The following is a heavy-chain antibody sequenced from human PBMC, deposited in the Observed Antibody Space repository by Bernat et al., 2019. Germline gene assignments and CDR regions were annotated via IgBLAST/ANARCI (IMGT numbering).Heavy chain of an antibody. CDR1: GFTFRDYW. J-gene: IGHJ4*02. CDR3: AQNYYNSGKY. CDR2: INSVGSNT. Sequence: EVRLVESGGGLVQPGGSPRLSCAASGFTFRDYWMHWVRQVAGKGLVWVSRINSVGSNTNYADSVKGRFTISRDNAKNTLYLQMNSLRAEDTAVYYCAQNYYNSGKYWGQGTLVTVSS. V-gene: IGHV3-74*01. D-gene: IGHD3-10*01.